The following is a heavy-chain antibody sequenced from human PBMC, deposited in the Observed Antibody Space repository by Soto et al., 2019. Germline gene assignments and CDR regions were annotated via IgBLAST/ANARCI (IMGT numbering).Heavy chain of an antibody. V-gene: IGHV4-4*02. CDR1: GGSISSSNG. CDR2: NYHSGST. CDR3: ARYVVVPAAMGFDP. D-gene: IGHD2-2*01. Sequence: QVQLQEPGPGLVKLSGTLSLTCAVSGGSISSSNGWSWVRHPPGKGLEWIGENYHSGSTNYNPSLKSRVTISVDKSKNQFSLKLSSVTAADTAVYYCARYVVVPAAMGFDPWGQGTLVTVSS. J-gene: IGHJ5*02.